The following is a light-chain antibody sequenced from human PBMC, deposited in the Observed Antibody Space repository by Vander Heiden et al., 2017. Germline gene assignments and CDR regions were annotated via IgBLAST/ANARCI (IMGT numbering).Light chain of an antibody. CDR1: QSVSNY. V-gene: IGKV3-11*01. CDR3: QRRNYGPPKVT. J-gene: IGKJ4*01. CDR2: DAS. Sequence: EIVLTHSPATLSLSPGERATLSCRASQSVSNYLAWYQHKPGQAPRLLIYDASNRAAGIPTRFSGSGSGTDFALTISSLGPEDFAVYFCQRRNYGPPKVTFGGGTKVEIK.